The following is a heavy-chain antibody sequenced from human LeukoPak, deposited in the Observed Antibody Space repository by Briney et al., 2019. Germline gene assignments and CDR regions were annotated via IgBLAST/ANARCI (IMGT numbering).Heavy chain of an antibody. CDR1: GGSISSYY. V-gene: IGHV4-4*09. Sequence: TSETLSLTCAVYGGSISSYYWSWIRQPPGKGLEWIGYIYTSGSTNYNPSLKSRVTISVDTSKNQFSLKLSSVTAADTAVYYCARRRGVGATGDFDYWGQGTLVTVSS. CDR3: ARRRGVGATGDFDY. CDR2: IYTSGST. D-gene: IGHD1-26*01. J-gene: IGHJ4*02.